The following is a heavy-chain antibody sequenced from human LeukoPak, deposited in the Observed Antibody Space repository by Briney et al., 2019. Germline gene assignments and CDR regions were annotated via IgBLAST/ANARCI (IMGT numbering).Heavy chain of an antibody. CDR1: GFTFSSYA. CDR3: AIILRTTREVYY. Sequence: GGSLRLSCAASGFTFSSYAMHWVRQAPGKGLEWVAVISYDGSNKYYADSVKGRFTISRDNSKNTLYLQMNSLRAEDTAVYYCAIILRTTREVYYWGQGTLVTVSS. J-gene: IGHJ4*02. D-gene: IGHD4-17*01. V-gene: IGHV3-30-3*01. CDR2: ISYDGSNK.